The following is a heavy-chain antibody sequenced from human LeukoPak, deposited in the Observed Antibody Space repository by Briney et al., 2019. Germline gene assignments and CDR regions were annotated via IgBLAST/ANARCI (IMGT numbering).Heavy chain of an antibody. CDR2: INPNSGGT. CDR1: GYTFTGYY. V-gene: IGHV1-2*02. D-gene: IGHD4-17*01. Sequence: ASVKVSCKASGYTFTGYYMHWVRQAPGQGLEWMGWINPNSGGTNYAQKFQGRVTMTRDTSISTAYMELSRLRSDDTAVYYCARSHDYGDIRYGMDVWGQGTTVTVSS. CDR3: ARSHDYGDIRYGMDV. J-gene: IGHJ6*02.